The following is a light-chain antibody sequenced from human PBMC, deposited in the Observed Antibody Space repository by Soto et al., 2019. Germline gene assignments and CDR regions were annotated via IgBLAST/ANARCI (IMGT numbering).Light chain of an antibody. CDR2: DNN. Sequence: QSVLTQPPSVSGAPGQRVTISCTGSSSNIGAGYDVHWYQHLPGTAPKLLIFDNNNRPSGVPDRFSGSNSGTSASLAITGLQAEDEADDYCQSYDSSLSGYVVFGGGTKLTVL. CDR3: QSYDSSLSGYVV. V-gene: IGLV1-40*01. CDR1: SSNIGAGYD. J-gene: IGLJ2*01.